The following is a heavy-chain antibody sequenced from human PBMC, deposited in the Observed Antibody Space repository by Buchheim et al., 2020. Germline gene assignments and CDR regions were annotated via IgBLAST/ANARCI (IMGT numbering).Heavy chain of an antibody. V-gene: IGHV4-61*01. Sequence: QVQLQESGPGLVKPSEILSLTCTVSGGSVSSGSYYWSWIRQPPGKGLEWIGYTYYSGSTNYNPSLKSRVTISVDTSKNQFSLKLSSVTAADTAVYYCARESSGWYGWFDPWGQGTL. J-gene: IGHJ5*02. D-gene: IGHD6-19*01. CDR3: ARESSGWYGWFDP. CDR1: GGSVSSGSYY. CDR2: TYYSGST.